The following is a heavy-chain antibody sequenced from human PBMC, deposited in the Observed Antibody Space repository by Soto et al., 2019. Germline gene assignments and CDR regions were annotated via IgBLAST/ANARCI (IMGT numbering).Heavy chain of an antibody. CDR2: ISGSGGST. CDR3: AKDKSWYQLLSPFDY. V-gene: IGHV3-23*01. J-gene: IGHJ4*02. Sequence: GGSLRLSCAASGFTFSSYAMSWVRQAPGKGLEWVSAISGSGGSTYYADSVKGRFTISRDNSKNTLYLQMNSLRAEDTAVYYCAKDKSWYQLLSPFDYWGQGTLVTVSS. CDR1: GFTFSSYA. D-gene: IGHD2-2*01.